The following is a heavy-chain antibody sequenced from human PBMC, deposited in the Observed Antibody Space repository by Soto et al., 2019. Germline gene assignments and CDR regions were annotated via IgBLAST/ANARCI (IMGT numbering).Heavy chain of an antibody. J-gene: IGHJ6*02. Sequence: PGGSLRLSCAASGFTFTNYALHWVRQAPGKGLEWVSSISGGGTGTYSADAVKGRFTISRDNARNSLYLQMSSLRAEDTAVYYCARQSLLKSIPIYGYFYYAMDVWGQGTSVTVSS. D-gene: IGHD3-3*01. CDR2: ISGGGTGT. CDR1: GFTFTNYA. CDR3: ARQSLLKSIPIYGYFYYAMDV. V-gene: IGHV3-21*04.